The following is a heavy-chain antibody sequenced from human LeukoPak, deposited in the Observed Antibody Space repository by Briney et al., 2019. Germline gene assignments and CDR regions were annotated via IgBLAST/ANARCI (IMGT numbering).Heavy chain of an antibody. D-gene: IGHD4-17*01. CDR3: ASRPRGDSHFVD. Sequence: GGSLRLSCAASGFTFSSYAISWVRQALGEGLEWVSAISGSGDRTYYADSVKGRFTISRDNSKNTLFLQMNSLRADDTAVYYCASRPRGDSHFVDWGQGTLVTVSS. V-gene: IGHV3-23*01. J-gene: IGHJ4*02. CDR1: GFTFSSYA. CDR2: ISGSGDRT.